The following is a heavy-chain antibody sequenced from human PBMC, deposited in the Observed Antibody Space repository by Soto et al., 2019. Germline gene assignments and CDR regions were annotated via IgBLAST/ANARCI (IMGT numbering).Heavy chain of an antibody. Sequence: GASVKVSCKASGYTFTSYAMHWVRQAPGQRLEWMGWINAGNGNTKYSQKFQGRVTITRDTSASTAYMELSSLRSEDTAVYYCARDRARYCTNGVCYYYGMDVWGQGTTVTVS. CDR3: ARDRARYCTNGVCYYYGMDV. D-gene: IGHD2-8*01. J-gene: IGHJ6*02. CDR1: GYTFTSYA. CDR2: INAGNGNT. V-gene: IGHV1-3*01.